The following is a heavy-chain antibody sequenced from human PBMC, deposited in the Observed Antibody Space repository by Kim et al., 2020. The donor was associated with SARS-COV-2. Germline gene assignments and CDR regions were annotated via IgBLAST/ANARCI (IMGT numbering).Heavy chain of an antibody. V-gene: IGHV4-31*03. CDR1: GGSISSGGYY. D-gene: IGHD3-9*01. J-gene: IGHJ2*01. CDR3: ARDHAPTLRYFHLTQYWYFDL. Sequence: SETLSLTCTVSGGSISSGGYYWSWIRQHPGKGLEWIGYIYYSGSTYYNPSLKSRVTISVDTSKNQFSLKLSTVTAADTAVYYCARDHAPTLRYFHLTQYWYFDLWGRGTLVTVSS. CDR2: IYYSGST.